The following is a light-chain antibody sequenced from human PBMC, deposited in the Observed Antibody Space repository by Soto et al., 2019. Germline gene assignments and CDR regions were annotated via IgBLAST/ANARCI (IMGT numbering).Light chain of an antibody. Sequence: ELMSTDSASTLSLSPGERATLSCRASQFLSSYLAWYQQIPGQPPRLLIYDTSNRVTGIPARFSGSRSGTDFTLTISSLEPEDFAVYFCHQRNKFGQGTRLEIK. CDR1: QFLSSY. J-gene: IGKJ5*01. CDR2: DTS. V-gene: IGKV3-11*01. CDR3: HQRNK.